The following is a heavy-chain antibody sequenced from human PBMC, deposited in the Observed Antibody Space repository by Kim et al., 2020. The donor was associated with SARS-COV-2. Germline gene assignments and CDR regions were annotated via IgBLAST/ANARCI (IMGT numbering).Heavy chain of an antibody. CDR3: ARGVRISGFDY. J-gene: IGHJ4*02. D-gene: IGHD2-15*01. Sequence: DYALSVKSRVTINPDTSKNQFSLQLNSVTLEDTAVYYCARGVRISGFDYWGQGTLVTVSS. V-gene: IGHV6-1*01.